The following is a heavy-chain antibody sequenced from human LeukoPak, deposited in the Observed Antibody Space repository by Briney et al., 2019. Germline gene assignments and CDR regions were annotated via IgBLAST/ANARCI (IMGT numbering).Heavy chain of an antibody. D-gene: IGHD3-10*01. CDR1: GYTFTGYY. Sequence: GASVKVSCKASGYTFTGYYMHWVRQAPGQGLEWMGWINPNSGGTNYAQKFQGRVTMTRDTSISTAYMEQSRLRSDDTAVYYCASGGGLLWFGESPFPFDYWGQGTLVTVSS. J-gene: IGHJ4*02. CDR2: INPNSGGT. CDR3: ASGGGLLWFGESPFPFDY. V-gene: IGHV1-2*02.